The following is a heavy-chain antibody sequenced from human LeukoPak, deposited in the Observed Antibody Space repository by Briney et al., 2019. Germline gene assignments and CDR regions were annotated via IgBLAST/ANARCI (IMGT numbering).Heavy chain of an antibody. CDR3: TKGGLAAAGG. J-gene: IGHJ4*02. CDR1: GFTFSSYA. CDR2: ISRSGGST. V-gene: IGHV3-23*01. D-gene: IGHD6-13*01. Sequence: GGSLRLSCAASGFTFSSYAMNWARQAPGKGLEWVSAISRSGGSTYYADSVKGRFTFSRDNSKNTLYLQMHSLRAEDTAVYYCTKGGLAAAGGWGQGTLVTVSS.